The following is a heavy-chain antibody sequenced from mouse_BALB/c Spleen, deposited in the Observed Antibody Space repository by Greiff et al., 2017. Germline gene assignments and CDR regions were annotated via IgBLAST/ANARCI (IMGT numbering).Heavy chain of an antibody. V-gene: IGHV14-3*02. CDR2: IDPANGNT. D-gene: IGHD2-4*01. J-gene: IGHJ3*01. CDR1: GFNIKDTY. Sequence: VQLQQSGAELVKPGASVKLSCTASGFNIKDTYMHWVKQRPEQGLEWIGRIDPANGNTKYDPKFQGKATITAYTSSNTAYLQLSSLTSEDTAVYYCAQKGDYAWFAYWGQGTLVTVSA. CDR3: AQKGDYAWFAY.